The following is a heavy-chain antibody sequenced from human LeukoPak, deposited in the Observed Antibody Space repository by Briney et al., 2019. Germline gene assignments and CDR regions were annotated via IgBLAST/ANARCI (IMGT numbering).Heavy chain of an antibody. V-gene: IGHV1-2*02. CDR2: INPNSGGT. CDR1: GYTFTGYY. Sequence: ASVKVSCKASGYTFTGYYMHWVRQAPGQGLEWMGWINPNSGGTNYAQKFQGRVTMTRDTSISTAYMELSRLRFDDTAVYYCARDIPPDTAMVTGYHYYYYMDVWGKGTTVTVSS. D-gene: IGHD5-18*01. J-gene: IGHJ6*03. CDR3: ARDIPPDTAMVTGYHYYYYMDV.